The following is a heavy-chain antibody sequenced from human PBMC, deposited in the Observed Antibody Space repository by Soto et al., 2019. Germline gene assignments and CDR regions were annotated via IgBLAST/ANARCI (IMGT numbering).Heavy chain of an antibody. D-gene: IGHD2-15*01. J-gene: IGHJ4*02. CDR1: GGSFSGYY. V-gene: IGHV4-34*01. Sequence: QVQLQQWGAGLLKPSETLSLTCAVYGGSFSGYYWSWIRQPPGKGLEWIGEINHSGSTNYNPSLKSRVTISVDTSKNQFSLKLSSVTAADTAVYYCARAGIVVVVAATKGPSYFDYWGQGTLVTVSS. CDR3: ARAGIVVVVAATKGPSYFDY. CDR2: INHSGST.